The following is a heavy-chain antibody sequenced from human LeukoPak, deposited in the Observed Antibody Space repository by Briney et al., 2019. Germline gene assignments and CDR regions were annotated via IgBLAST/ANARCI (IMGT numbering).Heavy chain of an antibody. D-gene: IGHD3-16*01. Sequence: ASVKVSCKASGYTFTSSGVSWVRQAPGQGLEWMGWINAYNGDTNYAQKLQGRVTLTTDTSTSTAYMELRSLTSDDTAVYYCARDGSGIWGDFWGQGTLVTVSS. CDR1: GYTFTSSG. J-gene: IGHJ4*02. V-gene: IGHV1-18*01. CDR2: INAYNGDT. CDR3: ARDGSGIWGDF.